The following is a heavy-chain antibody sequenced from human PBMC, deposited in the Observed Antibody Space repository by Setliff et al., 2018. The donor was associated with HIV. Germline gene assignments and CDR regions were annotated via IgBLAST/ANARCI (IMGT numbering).Heavy chain of an antibody. CDR1: GGSISSSSYY. CDR2: IYYSGST. V-gene: IGHV4-39*07. CDR3: ARDLYYGSGSYPLLFDY. Sequence: SETLSLTCTVSGGSISSSSYYWGWIRQPPGKGLEWIGSIYYSGSTYYNPSLKSRVTISVDTSKNQFSLKLSSVTAADTAVYYCARDLYYGSGSYPLLFDYWGQGTLVTVSS. D-gene: IGHD3-10*01. J-gene: IGHJ4*02.